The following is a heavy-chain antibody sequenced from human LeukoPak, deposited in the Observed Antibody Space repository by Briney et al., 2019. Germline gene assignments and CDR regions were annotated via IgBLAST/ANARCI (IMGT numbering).Heavy chain of an antibody. J-gene: IGHJ4*02. Sequence: SKTLSLTCIVSGVPITNYYWTWIRQPPGEGLEWIGYVFYTGSTNYNPSLESRVTISVDTSKNQVSLKLTSMTAADTAVYYCATYSTASVGFHYWGRGTLVTVSS. CDR1: GVPITNYY. D-gene: IGHD6-13*01. CDR2: VFYTGST. CDR3: ATYSTASVGFHY. V-gene: IGHV4-59*01.